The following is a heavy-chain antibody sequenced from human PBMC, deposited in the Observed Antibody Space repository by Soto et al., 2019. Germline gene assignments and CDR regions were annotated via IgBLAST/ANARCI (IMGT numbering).Heavy chain of an antibody. CDR2: ISYDGSNK. J-gene: IGHJ5*02. CDR3: AKDPKQWLVFTENWFDP. V-gene: IGHV3-30*18. Sequence: QVQLVESGGGVVQPGMSLRLSCAASGFTFSSYGMHWVRQAPGKGLEWVAVISYDGSNKYYADSVKGRFTISRDNSKNTLYLQMNSLRAEDTAVYYCAKDPKQWLVFTENWFDPWGQGTLVTVAS. CDR1: GFTFSSYG. D-gene: IGHD6-19*01.